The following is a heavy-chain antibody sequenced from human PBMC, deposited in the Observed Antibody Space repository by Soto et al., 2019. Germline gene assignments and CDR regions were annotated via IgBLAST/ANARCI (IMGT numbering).Heavy chain of an antibody. CDR3: ATQEVGGSYVYTFDP. J-gene: IGHJ5*02. CDR1: GGSISSGGYS. Sequence: SETLSLTCAVSGGSISSGGYSWSWIRQPPGKGLEWIGYMYHSGSTYYKPSLKSRVTISIDRSKNQFSLKLSSVTAADTAVYYCATQEVGGSYVYTFDPWGQGTLVTVSS. D-gene: IGHD1-26*01. V-gene: IGHV4-30-2*01. CDR2: MYHSGST.